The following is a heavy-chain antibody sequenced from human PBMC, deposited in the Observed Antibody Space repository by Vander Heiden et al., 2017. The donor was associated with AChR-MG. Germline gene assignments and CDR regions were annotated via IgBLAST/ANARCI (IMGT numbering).Heavy chain of an antibody. CDR2: IWYDGSNK. CDR3: ARDWDTARGTIGGGFDY. V-gene: IGHV3-33*01. J-gene: IGHJ4*02. CDR1: GFTFSSYG. Sequence: QVQLVESGGGVVQPGRSLRLSCAASGFTFSSYGMHWVRQAPGKGLEWVAVIWYDGSNKYYADSVKGRVTISRDNSKNTLYLQMNSLRAEDTAVYYCARDWDTARGTIGGGFDYWGQGTLVTVSS. D-gene: IGHD5-18*01.